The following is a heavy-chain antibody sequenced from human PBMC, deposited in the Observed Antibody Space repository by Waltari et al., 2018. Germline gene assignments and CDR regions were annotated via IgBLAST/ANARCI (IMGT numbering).Heavy chain of an antibody. D-gene: IGHD5-12*01. Sequence: QLQLQESGPGLVKPSETLSLTCTVSGGSISSSSYYWGWIRQPPGKGLEWIGSIYYSGGTTYNPSLKGRFTISVDTSKNQFSLKLSSVTAADTAVYYCARGTVDMATNDYWGQGTLVTVSS. J-gene: IGHJ4*02. CDR3: ARGTVDMATNDY. V-gene: IGHV4-39*07. CDR2: IYYSGGT. CDR1: GGSISSSSYY.